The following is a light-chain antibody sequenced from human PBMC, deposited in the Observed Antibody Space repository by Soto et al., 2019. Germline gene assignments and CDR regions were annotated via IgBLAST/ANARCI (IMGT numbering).Light chain of an antibody. CDR2: YDS. J-gene: IGLJ2*01. CDR3: QVWDSSSDVV. Sequence: SYELTQPPSVSVAPGKTARITCGGNNIGSKSVHWYQQKPGQAPVLVIYYDSDRPSGIPERCSGSNSGNTATLTISRVEAGDEADYYCQVWDSSSDVVFGGGTEVTVL. V-gene: IGLV3-21*04. CDR1: NIGSKS.